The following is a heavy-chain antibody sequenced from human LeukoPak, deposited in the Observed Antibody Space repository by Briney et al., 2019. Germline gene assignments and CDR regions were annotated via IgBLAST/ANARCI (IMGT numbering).Heavy chain of an antibody. CDR3: TRRLVTNLFDP. CDR1: GGSISSYY. V-gene: IGHV4-59*05. Sequence: SETLSLTCTVSGGSISSYYWSWIRQPPGKGLEFIASVYYGTNTYYNPALKSRVTLSIDTSKNQFSLKLRSVTAADTAVYYCTRRLVTNLFDPWGQGTLVTVSS. D-gene: IGHD4-23*01. J-gene: IGHJ5*02. CDR2: VYYGTNT.